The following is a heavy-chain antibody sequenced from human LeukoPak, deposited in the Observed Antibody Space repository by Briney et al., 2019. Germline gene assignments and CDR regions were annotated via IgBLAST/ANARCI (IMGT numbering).Heavy chain of an antibody. V-gene: IGHV3-30*02. Sequence: GGSLRLSCGASGFTFNNYGMHWVRQAPGKGPECVSFIRYDESNKYYADSVKGRFTISRDNSKNTLYLQLNSLRVEDAAVYYCAKAYCGSTICYGGGKIDYWGQGTLVTVSS. CDR1: GFTFNNYG. J-gene: IGHJ4*02. D-gene: IGHD2-2*01. CDR2: IRYDESNK. CDR3: AKAYCGSTICYGGGKIDY.